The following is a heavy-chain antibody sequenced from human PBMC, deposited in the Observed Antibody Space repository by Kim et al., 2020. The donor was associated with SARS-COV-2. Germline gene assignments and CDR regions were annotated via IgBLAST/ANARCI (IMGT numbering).Heavy chain of an antibody. CDR3: ARAWDQLLLNAFDI. Sequence: GGSLRLSCAASGFTFSSYWMHWVRQAPGKGLVWVSRINSDGSSTSYADSVKGRFTISRDNAKNTLYLQMNSLRAEDTAVYYCARAWDQLLLNAFDIWGQGTMVTVSS. CDR1: GFTFSSYW. CDR2: INSDGSST. J-gene: IGHJ3*02. D-gene: IGHD2-2*01. V-gene: IGHV3-74*01.